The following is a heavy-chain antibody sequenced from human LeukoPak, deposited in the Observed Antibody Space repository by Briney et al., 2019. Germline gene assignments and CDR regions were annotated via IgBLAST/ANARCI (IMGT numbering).Heavy chain of an antibody. V-gene: IGHV4-39*07. CDR3: ARARGGWENMAARLRTPPLFAWFDP. D-gene: IGHD6-6*01. J-gene: IGHJ5*02. CDR2: IYYSGST. CDR1: GGSISSSNYY. Sequence: SATLSLTCTVSGGSISSSNYYWGWIRQPPGKGLEWIGSIYYSGSTYYNPSLKSRVTISVDTSKNQFSLKLSSVTAADTAVYYCARARGGWENMAARLRTPPLFAWFDPWGQGTLVTVSS.